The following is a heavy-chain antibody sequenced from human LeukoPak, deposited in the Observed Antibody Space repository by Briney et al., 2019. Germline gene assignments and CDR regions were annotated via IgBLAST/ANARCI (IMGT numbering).Heavy chain of an antibody. Sequence: ASVKVSCKASGYTFTGYYMHSVRQAPGQGLEWMGWINPNSGGTNYAQKFQGRVTMTRDTSISTAYMELSRLRSDDTAVYYCARVSDTYYYGSGSYRFDYWGQGTLVTVSS. CDR2: INPNSGGT. J-gene: IGHJ4*02. CDR3: ARVSDTYYYGSGSYRFDY. CDR1: GYTFTGYY. D-gene: IGHD3-10*01. V-gene: IGHV1-2*02.